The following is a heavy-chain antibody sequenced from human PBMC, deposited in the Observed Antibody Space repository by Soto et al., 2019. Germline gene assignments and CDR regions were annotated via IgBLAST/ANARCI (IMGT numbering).Heavy chain of an antibody. CDR2: ISGSGGST. CDR1: GFTFSSYA. CDR3: AKGGYSYGSFDY. D-gene: IGHD5-18*01. V-gene: IGHV3-23*01. Sequence: PWGALRLSFAASGFTFSSYAMSWVRQAPGKGLEWVSAISGSGGSTYYADSVKGRFTISRDNSKNTLYLQMNSLRAEDTAVYYCAKGGYSYGSFDYWGQGTLVTVSS. J-gene: IGHJ4*02.